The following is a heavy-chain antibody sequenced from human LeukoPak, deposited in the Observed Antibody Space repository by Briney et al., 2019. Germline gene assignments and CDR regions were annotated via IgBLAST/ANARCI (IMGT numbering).Heavy chain of an antibody. V-gene: IGHV3-23*01. D-gene: IGHD3-22*01. J-gene: IGHJ4*02. CDR1: GFTFSFHA. Sequence: GGSLRLSCAASGFTFSFHAMSWVRQAPGKGLEWVSVIVGSGGNTYYADSVKGRFTISRDNSKNTLYLQMNSLRAEDTAVYYCAKDPAYYYGSSAYYYFDYWGQGTLVTASS. CDR2: IVGSGGNT. CDR3: AKDPAYYYGSSAYYYFDY.